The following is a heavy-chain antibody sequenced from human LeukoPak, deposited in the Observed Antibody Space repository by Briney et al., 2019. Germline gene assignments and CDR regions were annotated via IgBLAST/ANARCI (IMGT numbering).Heavy chain of an antibody. CDR2: ISYDGSNK. Sequence: PGGSLRLSCAVSGFIFSNYPMHWVRQAPGKGLEWVAAISYDGSNKYYADSVKGRFTISRDNSKNTLYLQMNSLRAEDTAVYYCARDIDRWEGIHIFDYWGQGTLVTVSS. D-gene: IGHD1-26*01. J-gene: IGHJ4*02. CDR1: GFIFSNYP. CDR3: ARDIDRWEGIHIFDY. V-gene: IGHV3-30-3*01.